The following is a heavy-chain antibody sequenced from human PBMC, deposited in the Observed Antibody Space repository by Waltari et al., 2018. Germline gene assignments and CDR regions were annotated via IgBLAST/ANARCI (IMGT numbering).Heavy chain of an antibody. CDR1: GGSFSGYY. D-gene: IGHD6-6*01. Sequence: QVQLQQWGAGLLKPSETLSLTCAVDGGSFSGYYWSWIRQPPGKGLEWIGEINHSGSTNHNPSRKSRVTISVDTSKNQFSLKLRSVTAADTAVYYCAGWSIAARPVDYWGQGTLVTVSS. J-gene: IGHJ4*02. CDR3: AGWSIAARPVDY. V-gene: IGHV4-34*01. CDR2: INHSGST.